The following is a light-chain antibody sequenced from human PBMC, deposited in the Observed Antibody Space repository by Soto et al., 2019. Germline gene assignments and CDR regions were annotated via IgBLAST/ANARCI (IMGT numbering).Light chain of an antibody. J-gene: IGLJ2*01. Sequence: QSALTQPASVSGSPGQSITISCTGTSSDVGGYNYVSWYQQHPGKAPKLMIYDVSNRPSGVSNRFSGSKSGNTASLTISGLQAEDEADSYCSSYTSSSTGVFGGGTQLTVL. V-gene: IGLV2-14*01. CDR2: DVS. CDR1: SSDVGGYNY. CDR3: SSYTSSSTGV.